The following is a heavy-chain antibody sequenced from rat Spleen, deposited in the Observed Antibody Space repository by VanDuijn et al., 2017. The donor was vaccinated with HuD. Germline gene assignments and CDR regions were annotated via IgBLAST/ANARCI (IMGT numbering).Heavy chain of an antibody. CDR2: ISTSGDRF. Sequence: EMQLVESGGGLVQPGRSMKLSCEVSGFTFSSFPMAWVRQAPTKGLEWVATISTSGDRFFYRDSVKGRFTISRDNSRSTLYLQMDSLRSEDTATYYCTRLWFDYWGRGVMVTVSS. V-gene: IGHV5-46*01. D-gene: IGHD1-3*01. CDR3: TRLWFDY. CDR1: GFTFSSFP. J-gene: IGHJ2*01.